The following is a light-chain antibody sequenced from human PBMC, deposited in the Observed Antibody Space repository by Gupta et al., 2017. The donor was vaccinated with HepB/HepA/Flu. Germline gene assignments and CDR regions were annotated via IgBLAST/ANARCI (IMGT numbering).Light chain of an antibody. CDR1: QDISYF. Sequence: AFRLTQSPSSISASTGDTVTITCRASQDISYFLAWYQQKPGKAPNLLIYSTSTLQNGVPSRFSGGGSGTDFTLTITSLQSEDFATYYCQQYSTYPFTFGGWTKVEIK. CDR3: QQYSTYPFT. CDR2: STS. J-gene: IGKJ4*01. V-gene: IGKV1-8*01.